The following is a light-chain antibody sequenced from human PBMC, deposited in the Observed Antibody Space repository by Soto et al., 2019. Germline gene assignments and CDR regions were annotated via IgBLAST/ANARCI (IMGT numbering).Light chain of an antibody. V-gene: IGLV2-23*03. CDR2: EGS. CDR1: SSDVGSYNL. J-gene: IGLJ3*02. CDR3: CSYADSYTFVV. Sequence: QSALTQPASVSGSPGQSITISCTGTSSDVGSYNLVSWYQQHPGKAPKLMIYEGSKRPSGVSNRFSGSKSGNTASLTISGLQAEDEADYYCCSYADSYTFVVFGGGTKVTVL.